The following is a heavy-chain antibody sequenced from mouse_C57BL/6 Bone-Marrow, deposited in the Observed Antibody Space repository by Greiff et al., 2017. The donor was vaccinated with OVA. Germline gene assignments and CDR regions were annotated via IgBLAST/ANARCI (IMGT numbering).Heavy chain of an antibody. CDR2: INPGSGGT. V-gene: IGHV1-54*01. CDR3: ARDYSNYHWYFDV. J-gene: IGHJ1*03. Sequence: QVQLKQSGAELVRPGTSVKVSCKASGYAFTNYLIEWVKQRPGQGLEWIGVINPGSGGTNYNEKFKGKATLTADKSSSTAYMQLSSLTSEDSAVYFCARDYSNYHWYFDVWGTGTTVTVSS. D-gene: IGHD2-5*01. CDR1: GYAFTNYL.